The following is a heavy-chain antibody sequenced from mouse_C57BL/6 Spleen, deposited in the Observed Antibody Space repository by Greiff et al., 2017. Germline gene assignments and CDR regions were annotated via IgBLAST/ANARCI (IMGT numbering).Heavy chain of an antibody. CDR2: ISNGGGST. Sequence: EVMLVESGGGLVQPGGSLKLSCAASGFTFSDYYMYWVRQTPEKRLEWVAYISNGGGSTYYPDTVKGRFTISGDNAKNTLYLQMSRLKSEDTAMYYCARPDYGSSLAWFAYWGQGTLVTVSA. CDR1: GFTFSDYY. CDR3: ARPDYGSSLAWFAY. V-gene: IGHV5-12*01. J-gene: IGHJ3*01. D-gene: IGHD1-1*01.